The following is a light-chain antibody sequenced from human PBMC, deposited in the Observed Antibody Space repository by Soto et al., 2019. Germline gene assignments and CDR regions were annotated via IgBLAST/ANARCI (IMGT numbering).Light chain of an antibody. CDR1: QSVSIW. CDR3: QQFNTSPWT. J-gene: IGKJ1*01. Sequence: DIQMTQSPSTLSASEGDRVTISCRASQSVSIWLAWYQQKPGRAPKLLIYKSSILESGVPSRFSGSGSGTEFTLTISSLQPDDFATYYCQQFNTSPWTLGQGTKVEIK. V-gene: IGKV1-5*03. CDR2: KSS.